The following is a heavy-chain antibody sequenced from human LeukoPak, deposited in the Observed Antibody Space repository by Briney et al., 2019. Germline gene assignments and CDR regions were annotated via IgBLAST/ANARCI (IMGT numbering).Heavy chain of an antibody. CDR1: GLTFSSYS. CDR3: ARLRRNNDNSGYYYYYDY. V-gene: IGHV3-21*01. Sequence: GGSLRLSCAASGLTFSSYSFNWVRQAPGKGLEWVSSITPTSSYIYYADSVKGRFTISRDNAKNSLYLQMNSLRAEDTGVYYCARLRRNNDNSGYYYYYDYWGQGTLVTVSS. D-gene: IGHD3-22*01. CDR2: ITPTSSYI. J-gene: IGHJ4*02.